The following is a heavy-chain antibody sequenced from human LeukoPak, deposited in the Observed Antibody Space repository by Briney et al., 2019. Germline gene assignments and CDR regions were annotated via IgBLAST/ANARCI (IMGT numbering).Heavy chain of an antibody. D-gene: IGHD5-24*01. J-gene: IGHJ4*02. CDR3: ARGGDGYKSDTFDY. CDR1: GGSLSSYY. CDR2: IYYSGST. V-gene: IGHV4-59*01. Sequence: SETLSLTCTVSGGSLSSYYWSWIRQPPGKGLEWVGYIYYSGSTNYNPSLTSRVTIPVDTSKNQFSLMLSTVTAADTDVYYCARGGDGYKSDTFDYWGQRTLVTVSS.